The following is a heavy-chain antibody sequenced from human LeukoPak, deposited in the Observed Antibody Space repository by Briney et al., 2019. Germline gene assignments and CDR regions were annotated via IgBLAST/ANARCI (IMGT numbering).Heavy chain of an antibody. CDR2: INPDGSRT. CDR1: ESTFSNYW. D-gene: IGHD3-10*01. CDR3: ARETFGEEGNWFDP. J-gene: IGHJ5*02. V-gene: IGHV3-74*01. Sequence: GGSLRLSCAASESTFSNYWMHWVRQAPGKGLVWVSRINPDGSRTDYADSVAGRFTISRDNAKNTLYLQMNSLRAEDTAVYYCARETFGEEGNWFDPWGQGTLVTVSS.